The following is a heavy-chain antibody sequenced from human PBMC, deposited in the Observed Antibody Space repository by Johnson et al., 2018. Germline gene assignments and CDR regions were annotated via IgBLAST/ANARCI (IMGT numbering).Heavy chain of an antibody. CDR1: GFTFSSYW. V-gene: IGHV3-7*01. CDR3: ARSELYCSSTSCYLSYYYYYGMDV. CDR2: IKQDGSEK. Sequence: VQLVQSGGGVVQPGGSLRLSCAASGFTFSSYWMSWVRQAPGKGLEWVANIKQDGSEKYYVDSVKGRFTISRDNAKNSLYLQMNSLGAGDTALYYCARSELYCSSTSCYLSYYYYYGMDVWGQGTTVTVSS. D-gene: IGHD2-2*01. J-gene: IGHJ6*01.